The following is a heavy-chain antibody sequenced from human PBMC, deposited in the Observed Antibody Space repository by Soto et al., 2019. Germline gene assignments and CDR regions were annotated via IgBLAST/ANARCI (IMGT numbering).Heavy chain of an antibody. V-gene: IGHV1-2*02. CDR3: ARPPGYISAWYYFDL. CDR1: GYTFIDYY. CDR2: ISPKSGGT. J-gene: IGHJ4*02. Sequence: GASVKVSCKASGYTFIDYYMHWVRQPPGQGFEWMARISPKSGGTNYAQKFQGRVTMTWDTSLNTAYMELSSLMSEDTAVYYCARPPGYISAWYYFDLWGQGTLVTVSS. D-gene: IGHD6-19*01.